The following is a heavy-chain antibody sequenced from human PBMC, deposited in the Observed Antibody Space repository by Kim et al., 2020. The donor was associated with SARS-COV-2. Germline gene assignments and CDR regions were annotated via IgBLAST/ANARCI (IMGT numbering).Heavy chain of an antibody. CDR3: ARGWRQNSFDY. Sequence: GGSLRLSCAASGFSFSLFSMDWVRQAPGKGLEWVAYISSGGDTIHYSDSANGRFTISRDNARNSVSMQMNNLRDEDTAVYYCARGWRQNSFDYWGQGT. J-gene: IGHJ4*02. CDR2: ISSGGDTI. CDR1: GFSFSLFS. V-gene: IGHV3-48*02.